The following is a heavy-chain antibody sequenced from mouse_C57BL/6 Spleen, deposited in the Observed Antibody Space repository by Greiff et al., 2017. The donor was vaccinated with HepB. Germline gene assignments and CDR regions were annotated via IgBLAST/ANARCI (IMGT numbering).Heavy chain of an antibody. CDR3: AIKDYYGSSYWYFDV. CDR1: GYTFTSYW. J-gene: IGHJ1*03. D-gene: IGHD1-1*01. Sequence: QVQLQQPGAELVKPGASVKVSCKASGYTFTSYWMHWVKQRPGQGLEWIGRIHPSDSDTNYNQKFKGKATLTVDKSSSTAYMQLSSLTSEDSAVYYCAIKDYYGSSYWYFDVWGTGTTVTVSS. CDR2: IHPSDSDT. V-gene: IGHV1-74*01.